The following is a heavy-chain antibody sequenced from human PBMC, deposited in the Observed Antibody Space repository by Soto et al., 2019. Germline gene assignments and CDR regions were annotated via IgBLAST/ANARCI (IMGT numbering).Heavy chain of an antibody. Sequence: SETLALSCAVSGGSFSGFFWGWIRQPPGKGLEWIGEVNHGGSTNYNPSLKSRVTISSDTSKNHFSLTLRSVTAADTAVYYCARAAVAAGGPFDKWGQGALVTVSS. V-gene: IGHV4-34*01. CDR3: ARAAVAAGGPFDK. CDR2: VNHGGST. D-gene: IGHD2-15*01. CDR1: GGSFSGFF. J-gene: IGHJ4*02.